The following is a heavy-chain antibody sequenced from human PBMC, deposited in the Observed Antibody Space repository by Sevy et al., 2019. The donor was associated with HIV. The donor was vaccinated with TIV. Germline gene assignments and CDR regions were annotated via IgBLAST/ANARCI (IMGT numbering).Heavy chain of an antibody. CDR3: AREMSFPENNDAFDI. D-gene: IGHD1-26*01. CDR2: ISGCGSTT. CDR1: GFTFSGYA. J-gene: IGHJ3*02. Sequence: GGSLRLSCAASGFTFSGYAMGWVRQAPGQGLEWVSAISGCGSTTYNADSVKGRFTISRDNSKNTLFRQMNSLRAEDTAMYFCAREMSFPENNDAFDIWGQGTMVTVSS. V-gene: IGHV3-23*01.